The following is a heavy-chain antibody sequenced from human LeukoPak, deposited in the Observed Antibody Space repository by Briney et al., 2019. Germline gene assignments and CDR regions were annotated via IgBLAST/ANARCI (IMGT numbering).Heavy chain of an antibody. D-gene: IGHD6-13*01. CDR1: GYIFTGYY. CDR3: ARVSTRGGAAAKSGKPLQH. CDR2: INPDSGDT. J-gene: IGHJ1*01. Sequence: GASVKVSCKASGYIFTGYYLRWVRQAPGQGLESMGWINPDSGDTNFAQKFQGRVSMTRDTSISTACMELSSLRSEDTAVYYCARVSTRGGAAAKSGKPLQHWGQGTLVTVSS. V-gene: IGHV1-2*02.